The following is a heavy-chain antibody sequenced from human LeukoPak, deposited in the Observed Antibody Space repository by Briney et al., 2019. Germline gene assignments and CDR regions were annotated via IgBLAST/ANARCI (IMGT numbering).Heavy chain of an antibody. CDR1: GYSFTRYG. CDR2: TSGSNGNT. J-gene: IGHJ4*02. D-gene: IGHD3-10*01. CDR3: ARSGRGTYYYFDW. Sequence: ASVKVSCKASGYSFTRYGMSWVRQAPGQGPEWMGWTSGSNGNTNYAQKFQGRVTLTTDTSTSTAYMELRSLRSDDTAVYYCARSGRGTYYYFDWWGQGTLVTVSS. V-gene: IGHV1-18*01.